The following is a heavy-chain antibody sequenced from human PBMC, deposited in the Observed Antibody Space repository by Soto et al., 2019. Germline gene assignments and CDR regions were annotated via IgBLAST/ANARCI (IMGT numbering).Heavy chain of an antibody. V-gene: IGHV4-4*07. CDR1: GASISSYY. CDR3: ARGLPLGDIVEVPARGVIYSNYGLDI. J-gene: IGHJ6*02. D-gene: IGHD2-2*01. CDR2: FYTSGSS. Sequence: PSETLSLTCTVSGASISSYYWSWIRQPAGKGLEWIGRFYTSGSSNYNPSLKSRVTMSVDTSKNQISLKLSSVTAADTAVYYCARGLPLGDIVEVPARGVIYSNYGLDIWGQGTTVTVSS.